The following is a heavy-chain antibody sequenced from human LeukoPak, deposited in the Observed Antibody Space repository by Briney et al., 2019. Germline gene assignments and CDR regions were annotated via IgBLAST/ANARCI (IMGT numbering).Heavy chain of an antibody. Sequence: ASVKVSCKASGNTFTDYYMHWVRQAPGQGLEWMGWIKSNSGGTNYAQKFQGWVTMTRDTSISTAYMELSRLRSDDTAVYYCATEREDSITFLYGMDVWGQGTTVTVSS. D-gene: IGHD6-6*01. V-gene: IGHV1-2*04. CDR2: IKSNSGGT. J-gene: IGHJ6*02. CDR3: ATEREDSITFLYGMDV. CDR1: GNTFTDYY.